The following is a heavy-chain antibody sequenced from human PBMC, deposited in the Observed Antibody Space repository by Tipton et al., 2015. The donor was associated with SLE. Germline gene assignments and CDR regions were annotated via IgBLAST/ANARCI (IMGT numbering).Heavy chain of an antibody. CDR2: INHSGST. Sequence: SLTCAVYGGSFSGYYWSWIRQPPGKGLEWIGEINHSGSTNYNPSLKSRVTISVDTSKNQFSLKLSSVTAADTAVYYCARGIPPITIFGVVPQYYYMDVWGKGTTVTVSS. CDR1: GGSFSGYY. D-gene: IGHD3-3*01. J-gene: IGHJ6*03. CDR3: ARGIPPITIFGVVPQYYYMDV. V-gene: IGHV4-34*01.